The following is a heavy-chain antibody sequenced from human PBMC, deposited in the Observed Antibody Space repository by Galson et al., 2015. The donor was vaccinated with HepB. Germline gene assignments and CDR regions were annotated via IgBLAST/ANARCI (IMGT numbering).Heavy chain of an antibody. J-gene: IGHJ6*02. D-gene: IGHD3-3*01. V-gene: IGHV3-30-3*01. CDR3: ARDHRDYDFWSGYGRYYYYGMDV. CDR2: ISYDGSNK. Sequence: SLRLSCAASGFTFSSYAMHWVRQAPGKGLEWVAVISYDGSNKYYADSVKGRFTISRDNSKNTLYLQMNSLRAEDTAVYYCARDHRDYDFWSGYGRYYYYGMDVWGQGTTVTVSS. CDR1: GFTFSSYA.